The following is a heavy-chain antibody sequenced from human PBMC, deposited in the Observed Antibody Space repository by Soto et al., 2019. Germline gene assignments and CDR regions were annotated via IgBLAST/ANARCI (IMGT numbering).Heavy chain of an antibody. CDR1: GYTLTELS. J-gene: IGHJ5*02. D-gene: IGHD3-10*01. CDR2: FDPEDGET. V-gene: IGHV1-24*01. CDR3: ATEASITMVRGVIGGWFDWFDP. Sequence: ASVKVSCKVSGYTLTELSMHWVRQAPGKGLEWMGGFDPEDGETIYAQKFQGRVTMTEDTSTDTAYMELSSLRSEDTAVYYCATEASITMVRGVIGGWFDWFDPWGQGTLVT.